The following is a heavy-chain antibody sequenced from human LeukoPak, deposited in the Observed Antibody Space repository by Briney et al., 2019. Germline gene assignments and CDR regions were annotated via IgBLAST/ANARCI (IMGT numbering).Heavy chain of an antibody. D-gene: IGHD1-7*01. V-gene: IGHV3-11*01. CDR2: ISSSGSTI. CDR3: ASTVNWNYRAPIDY. Sequence: GGSLRLSCAASGFTFSDYYMSWIRQAPGKGLEWVLYISSSGSTIYYADSVKGRFTISRDNAKNSLYLQMNSLRAEDTAVYYCASTVNWNYRAPIDYWGQGTLVTVSS. CDR1: GFTFSDYY. J-gene: IGHJ4*02.